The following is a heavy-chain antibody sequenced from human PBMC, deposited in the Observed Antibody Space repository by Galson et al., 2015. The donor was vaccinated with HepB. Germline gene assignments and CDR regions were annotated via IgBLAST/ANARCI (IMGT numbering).Heavy chain of an antibody. CDR2: IYYSGST. V-gene: IGHV4-39*01. CDR3: ARQIIVVVPAAIMAFDI. J-gene: IGHJ3*02. Sequence: ETLSLTCTVSGGSISSSSYYWGWIRQPPGKGLEWIGSIYYSGSTYYNPSLKSRVTISVDTSKNQFSLKLSSVTAADTAVYYCARQIIVVVPAAIMAFDIWGQGTMVTVSS. CDR1: GGSISSSSYY. D-gene: IGHD2-2*01.